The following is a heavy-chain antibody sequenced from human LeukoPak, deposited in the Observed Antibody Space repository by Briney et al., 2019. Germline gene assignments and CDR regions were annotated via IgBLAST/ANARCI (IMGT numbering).Heavy chain of an antibody. CDR2: ISAYNGNT. D-gene: IGHD4-23*01. CDR3: ARLDYGGNSFPFGVFDY. Sequence: ASVKVSCKASGYTFTSYGISWVRQAPGQGLEWMGWISAYNGNTNYAQKLQGRVTMTTDTSTGTAYMELRSLRSDDTAVYYCARLDYGGNSFPFGVFDYWGQGTLVTVSS. CDR1: GYTFTSYG. V-gene: IGHV1-18*01. J-gene: IGHJ4*02.